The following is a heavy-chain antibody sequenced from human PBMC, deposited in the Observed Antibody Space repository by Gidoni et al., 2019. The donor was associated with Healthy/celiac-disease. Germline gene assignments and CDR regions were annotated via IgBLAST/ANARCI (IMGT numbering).Heavy chain of an antibody. Sequence: QVQLVQSGAEVKKPGASVKVSCKASGYTFTSYYMHWVRQAPGQGLEWMGIINPSGGSTSYAQKFQGSVTMTRDTSTSTVYMELSSLRSEDTAVYYCARVRAVAGLDYWGQGTLVTVSS. J-gene: IGHJ4*02. V-gene: IGHV1-46*01. CDR1: GYTFTSYY. CDR3: ARVRAVAGLDY. CDR2: INPSGGST. D-gene: IGHD6-19*01.